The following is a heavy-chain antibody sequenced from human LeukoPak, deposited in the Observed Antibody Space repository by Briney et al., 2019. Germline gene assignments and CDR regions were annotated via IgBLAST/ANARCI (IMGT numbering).Heavy chain of an antibody. Sequence: GVSLRPSCAASGFTFNNFAMTWVRQAPGKGLEWVSTITASGGSTFYADSVKGRFTISRDNSKNTLYPQVNTLRAEDTAIYYCAKLSLVEPTDYWGQGTLVTVSS. J-gene: IGHJ4*02. CDR2: ITASGGST. CDR3: AKLSLVEPTDY. V-gene: IGHV3-23*01. CDR1: GFTFNNFA. D-gene: IGHD1-26*01.